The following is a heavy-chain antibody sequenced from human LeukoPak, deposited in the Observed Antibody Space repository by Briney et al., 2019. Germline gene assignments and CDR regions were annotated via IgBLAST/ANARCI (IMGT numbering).Heavy chain of an antibody. D-gene: IGHD6-19*01. CDR3: AKPPYSSGWEGI. Sequence: GSLRLSCAASGFTFSSYAMSWVRQAPGKGLEWVSAISGSGGSTYYADSVKGRFTISRDNSKNTLYLQMNSLRAGDTAVYYCAKPPYSSGWEGIWGQGTMVTVSS. J-gene: IGHJ3*02. CDR2: ISGSGGST. V-gene: IGHV3-23*01. CDR1: GFTFSSYA.